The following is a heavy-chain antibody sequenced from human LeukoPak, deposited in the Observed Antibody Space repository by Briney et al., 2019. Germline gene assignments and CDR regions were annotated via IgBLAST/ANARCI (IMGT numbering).Heavy chain of an antibody. V-gene: IGHV4-34*01. CDR2: INHSGST. D-gene: IGHD1-26*01. J-gene: IGHJ4*02. Sequence: SETLSLTCAVYGGSFSGYYWSWIRQPPGKGLEWIGEINHSGSTNYNPSLKSRVTISVDTSKNQFSLKLSSVTAADTAVYYCARGDSSGSHSTYWGQGTLATVSS. CDR1: GGSFSGYY. CDR3: ARGDSSGSHSTY.